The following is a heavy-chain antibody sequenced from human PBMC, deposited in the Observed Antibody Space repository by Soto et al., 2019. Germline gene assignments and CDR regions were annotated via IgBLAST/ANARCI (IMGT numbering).Heavy chain of an antibody. Sequence: QVQLVQSGAEVKKPGASVKVSCRASGYTFTSYDINWVRQATGQGLEWMGWMNPNSGNTAYAQNFQGRLTMTRNTSISTASMERSSLRSEDTAVCYSAREQSLRGFDSWGQGTLVTVSS. CDR3: AREQSLRGFDS. V-gene: IGHV1-8*01. J-gene: IGHJ4*02. CDR2: MNPNSGNT. CDR1: GYTFTSYD.